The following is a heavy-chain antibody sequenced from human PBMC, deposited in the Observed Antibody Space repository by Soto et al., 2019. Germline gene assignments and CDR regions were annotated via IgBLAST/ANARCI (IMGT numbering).Heavy chain of an antibody. D-gene: IGHD2-21*01. CDR3: ARGPPHSH. CDR1: GGPISSGGYS. Sequence: QLQLQESGSGLVKPSQTLSLTCAVSGGPISSGGYSWSWIRQPPGKGLEWIGYISHRGSTYYNPSLKSRVTIAVDRSKKQFSLKVSSVTAADTAVYYCARGPPHSHWGQGTLVTVSS. V-gene: IGHV4-30-2*01. J-gene: IGHJ4*02. CDR2: ISHRGST.